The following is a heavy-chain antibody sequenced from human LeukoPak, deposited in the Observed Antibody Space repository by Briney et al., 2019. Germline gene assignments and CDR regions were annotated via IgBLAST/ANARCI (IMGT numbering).Heavy chain of an antibody. Sequence: PGGSLRLSCEASGFSFITNEMKWVRQAPGKGLEWVSLISTEGGTIHYADSVKGRFTISRDNDKKSLYLEMTSLRLEDSGIYYCTRSFKDDFWGQGTLVTVSS. V-gene: IGHV3-48*03. CDR3: TRSFKDDF. J-gene: IGHJ4*02. CDR2: ISTEGGTI. CDR1: GFSFITNE. D-gene: IGHD1-26*01.